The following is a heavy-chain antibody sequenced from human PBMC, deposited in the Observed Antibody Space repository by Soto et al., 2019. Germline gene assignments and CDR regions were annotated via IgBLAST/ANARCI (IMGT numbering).Heavy chain of an antibody. CDR1: GGSISSYY. V-gene: IGHV4-59*01. CDR3: ARGRYGDYDYYYYMDV. CDR2: IYYSGST. Sequence: SETLSVTCTVSGGSISSYYGSWIRQPPGKGLEWIGYIYYSGSTNYNPSLKSRVTISVDTSKNQFSLKLSSVTAADTAVYYCARGRYGDYDYYYYMDVWGKGTTVTVSS. D-gene: IGHD4-17*01. J-gene: IGHJ6*03.